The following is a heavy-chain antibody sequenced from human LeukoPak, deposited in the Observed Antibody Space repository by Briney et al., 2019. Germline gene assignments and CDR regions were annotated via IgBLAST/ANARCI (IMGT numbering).Heavy chain of an antibody. J-gene: IGHJ4*02. CDR3: ARGQGIMITFILGY. V-gene: IGHV1-18*01. D-gene: IGHD3-16*01. CDR2: ISAYNGNT. Sequence: EASVKVSCKASGYTFTSYGISWVRQAPGHGLEWMGWISAYNGNTNYAQKLQGRVTMTTDTSTSTAYMELRSLRSDDTAVYYCARGQGIMITFILGYWGQGTLVTVSS. CDR1: GYTFTSYG.